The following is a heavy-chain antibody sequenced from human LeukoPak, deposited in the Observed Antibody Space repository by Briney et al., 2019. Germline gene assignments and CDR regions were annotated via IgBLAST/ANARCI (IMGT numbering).Heavy chain of an antibody. CDR2: ISGSGDGT. Sequence: GGSLRLSCAASGFTFSSYAMSWVRRAPGKGLEWVSGISGSGDGTYYADSVKGRSTISRDNSKNTLYLHMNSLRAEDTAVYYCARDKSSSFSAFDIWGQGTMVTVSS. D-gene: IGHD6-13*01. CDR1: GFTFSSYA. J-gene: IGHJ3*02. V-gene: IGHV3-23*01. CDR3: ARDKSSSFSAFDI.